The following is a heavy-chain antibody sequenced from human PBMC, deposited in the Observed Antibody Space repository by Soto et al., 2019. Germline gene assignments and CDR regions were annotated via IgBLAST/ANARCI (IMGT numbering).Heavy chain of an antibody. Sequence: GESLKISCNGSGYSFTSYWIGWVRQMPGKGLEWMGIIYPGDSDTRYSPSFQGQVTISADKSLRTAYLQWTSLKASDTALYYCARTRSFTLGFYYDGMDVWGQGTTVTVSS. D-gene: IGHD6-6*01. CDR2: IYPGDSDT. CDR1: GYSFTSYW. CDR3: ARTRSFTLGFYYDGMDV. J-gene: IGHJ6*02. V-gene: IGHV5-51*01.